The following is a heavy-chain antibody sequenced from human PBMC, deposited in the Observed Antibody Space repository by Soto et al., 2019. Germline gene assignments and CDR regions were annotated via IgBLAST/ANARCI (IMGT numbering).Heavy chain of an antibody. CDR3: AKGLLAIMGTTLPLNAVTI. Sequence: QVQLVESGGGVVQPGRSLRLSCAASGFSFTTYVMHWVRQAPGKGLEWVAVISHDGSYKYYGDAGKGRFTISRDTSKNAVYLEMNSLRPEDTVVYCCAKGLLAIMGTTLPLNAVTIWDQGTMVTLSS. V-gene: IGHV3-30*18. CDR2: ISHDGSYK. CDR1: GFSFTTYV. J-gene: IGHJ3*02. D-gene: IGHD1-26*01.